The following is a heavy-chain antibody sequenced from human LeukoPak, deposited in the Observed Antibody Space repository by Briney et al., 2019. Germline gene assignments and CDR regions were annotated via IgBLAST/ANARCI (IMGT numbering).Heavy chain of an antibody. Sequence: GGSLRLSCAASGFTFSSYGMHWVRQAPGKGLEWVAVIWYDGSNKYYADSVKGRFTISRDNSKNTLYLQMNSLRAEDTAVYYCARDQGSSGYLANDYWGQGTLVTVSS. CDR2: IWYDGSNK. CDR3: ARDQGSSGYLANDY. J-gene: IGHJ4*02. CDR1: GFTFSSYG. D-gene: IGHD3-22*01. V-gene: IGHV3-33*01.